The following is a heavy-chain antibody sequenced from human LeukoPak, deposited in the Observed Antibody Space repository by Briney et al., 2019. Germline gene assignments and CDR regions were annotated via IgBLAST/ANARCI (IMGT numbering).Heavy chain of an antibody. CDR1: GGSISSSSYY. Sequence: SETPSLTCTVSGGSISSSSYYWGWIRQPPGKGLEWIGSIYYSGSTYYNPSLKSRVTISVDTSKNQFSLKLSSVTAADTAVYYCARRGYYDSSGYYYFDYWGQGTLVTVSS. CDR3: ARRGYYDSSGYYYFDY. J-gene: IGHJ4*02. CDR2: IYYSGST. D-gene: IGHD3-22*01. V-gene: IGHV4-39*01.